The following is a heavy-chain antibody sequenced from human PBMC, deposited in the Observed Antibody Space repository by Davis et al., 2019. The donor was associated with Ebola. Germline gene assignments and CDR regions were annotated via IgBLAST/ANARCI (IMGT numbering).Heavy chain of an antibody. CDR1: GGSFSGNY. D-gene: IGHD5-12*01. Sequence: MPGGSLRLSCAVYGGSFSGNYRSWIRQPPGKGLEWLGQINHSGSTNYNPSLKTRVTISVDTSKNQFSLKLNSVTAADTAVYHCARGQHGYDRYTALAYWGQGTLVTVSS. CDR3: ARGQHGYDRYTALAY. V-gene: IGHV4-34*01. CDR2: INHSGST. J-gene: IGHJ4*02.